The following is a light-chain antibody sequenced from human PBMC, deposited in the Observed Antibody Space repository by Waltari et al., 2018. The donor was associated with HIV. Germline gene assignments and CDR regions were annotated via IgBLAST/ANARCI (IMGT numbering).Light chain of an antibody. V-gene: IGLV1-40*01. J-gene: IGLJ2*01. CDR1: SSNIRAGYD. CDR3: QSFDSSLTTSGVI. CDR2: ANI. Sequence: QSVLTQPPSVSGAPGQRVTISCTGSSSNIRAGYDVHWYQQLPGTDHKPLIYANINRPSGVPDRFSGSKSGSSASLAITGLQAEDEAHYYCQSFDSSLTTSGVIFGGGTKLTVL.